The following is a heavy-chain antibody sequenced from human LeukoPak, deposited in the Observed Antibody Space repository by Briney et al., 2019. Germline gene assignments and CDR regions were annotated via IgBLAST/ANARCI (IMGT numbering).Heavy chain of an antibody. CDR3: ASTTISPVGGMDV. J-gene: IGHJ6*02. CDR2: IKVDGSEK. CDR1: GFTFSSYW. Sequence: PGGSLRLSCAASGFTFSSYWMSWVRQDPGKGLEWVANIKVDGSEKYSVDSVKGRFTISRDSANNSLYLQVNSLRAEDTAVYYCASTTISPVGGMDVWGQGTTVTVSS. V-gene: IGHV3-7*05. D-gene: IGHD2/OR15-2a*01.